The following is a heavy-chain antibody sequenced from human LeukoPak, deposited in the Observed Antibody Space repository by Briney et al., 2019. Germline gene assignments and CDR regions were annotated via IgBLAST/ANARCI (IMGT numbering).Heavy chain of an antibody. Sequence: KPSETLSLTCAVYGGSFSGYYWSWIRQPPGKGLEWIGEMHPSGSTNYNPSLKNRVTISLDTFKNQFSLNLSSVTAADTAVYYCARGADRAKIAYWGQGTLVLVSS. J-gene: IGHJ4*02. CDR3: ARGADRAKIAY. V-gene: IGHV4-34*01. CDR1: GGSFSGYY. CDR2: MHPSGST.